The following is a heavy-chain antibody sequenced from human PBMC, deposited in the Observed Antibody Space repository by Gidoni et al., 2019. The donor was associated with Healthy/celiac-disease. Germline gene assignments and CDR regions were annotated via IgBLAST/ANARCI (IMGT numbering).Heavy chain of an antibody. J-gene: IGHJ4*02. CDR1: GGTFSSYA. Sequence: QVQLVQSGAGVKKPGSWVKVPCQASGGTFSSYAISWVRQAPGQGLEWMGGIIPIFGTANYAQKFQGRVTITADESTSTAYMELSSLRSEDTAVYYCARAREPYCSGGSCYFDYWGQGTLVTVSS. V-gene: IGHV1-69*01. CDR2: IIPIFGTA. CDR3: ARAREPYCSGGSCYFDY. D-gene: IGHD2-15*01.